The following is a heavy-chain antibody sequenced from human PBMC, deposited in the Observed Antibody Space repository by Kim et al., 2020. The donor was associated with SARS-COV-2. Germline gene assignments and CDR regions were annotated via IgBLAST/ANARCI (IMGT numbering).Heavy chain of an antibody. CDR2: YN. D-gene: IGHD6-19*01. CDR3: ARDISACFDY. V-gene: IGHV6-1*01. Sequence: YNDYAVSVKSRITINPDTSKNQFSLQLNSVTPEDTAVYYCARDISACFDYWGQGTLVTVSS. J-gene: IGHJ4*02.